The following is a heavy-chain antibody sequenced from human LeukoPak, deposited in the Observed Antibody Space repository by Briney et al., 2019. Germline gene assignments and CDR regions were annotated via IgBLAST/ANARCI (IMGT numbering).Heavy chain of an antibody. CDR1: GGAFSSYA. V-gene: IGHV1-69*04. D-gene: IGHD6-13*01. CDR2: IIPILGIA. CDR3: ARDAIAAAGTHADC. J-gene: IGHJ4*02. Sequence: ASVKVSCKASGGAFSSYAISWVRQAPGQGLEWMGRIIPILGIANYAQKFQGRVTITADKSTSTAYMELSSLRSEDTAVYYCARDAIAAAGTHADCWGQGTLVTVSS.